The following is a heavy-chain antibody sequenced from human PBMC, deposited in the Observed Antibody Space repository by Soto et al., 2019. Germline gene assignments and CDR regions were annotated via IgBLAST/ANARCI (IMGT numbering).Heavy chain of an antibody. CDR3: ARGRDGSGSQHTHNWFDP. V-gene: IGHV3-13*04. D-gene: IGHD3-10*01. J-gene: IGHJ5*02. CDR1: GFTFSSYD. Sequence: EVQLVESGGGLVQPGGSLRLSCAASGFTFSSYDMHWVRQATGKGLEWVSAIGTAGDTYYPDSVKGRFTISRENAKNSLYLQMNSLRAGDTAVYYCARGRDGSGSQHTHNWFDPWGQGTLVTVSS. CDR2: IGTAGDT.